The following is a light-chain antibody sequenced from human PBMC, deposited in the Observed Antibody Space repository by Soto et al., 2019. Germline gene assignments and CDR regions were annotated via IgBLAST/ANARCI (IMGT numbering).Light chain of an antibody. Sequence: QSVLTQPPSVSGAPGQRVTISCTGSSSNIGSTYDVQWYQQLPGTAPKLLIHGNTDRPSGVPDRFSGSKSGTSASLAITGLQADDEADYYCQSYDDSLSVHYVFGTGNKVTVL. CDR1: SSNIGSTYD. CDR2: GNT. J-gene: IGLJ1*01. CDR3: QSYDDSLSVHYV. V-gene: IGLV1-40*01.